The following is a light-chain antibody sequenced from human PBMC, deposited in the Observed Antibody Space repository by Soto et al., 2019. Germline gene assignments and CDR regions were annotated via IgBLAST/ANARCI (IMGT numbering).Light chain of an antibody. J-gene: IGLJ1*01. V-gene: IGLV1-40*01. Sequence: QSVLTRPPSVSGAPGQRVTISCTGSSSNIGAGYDVHWYQQLPGTAPKLLIYGNSNRPSGVPDRFSGSKSGTSASLAITGLQAEDGADYYCQSRNRSLSGFYVFGTGTKVPVL. CDR1: SSNIGAGYD. CDR3: QSRNRSLSGFYV. CDR2: GNS.